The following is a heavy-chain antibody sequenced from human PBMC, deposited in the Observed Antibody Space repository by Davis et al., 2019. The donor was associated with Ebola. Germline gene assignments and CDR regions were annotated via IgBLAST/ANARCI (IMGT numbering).Heavy chain of an antibody. J-gene: IGHJ4*02. Sequence: GGSLRLSCAASGFTFSSYSMNWVRQAPGKGLEWVANIKQDGSEKYYVDSVKGRFTISRDNAKNSLYLQMNSLRAEDTAVYYCARVATYYDFWSGLDYWGQGTLVTVSS. CDR2: IKQDGSEK. CDR1: GFTFSSYS. CDR3: ARVATYYDFWSGLDY. D-gene: IGHD3-3*01. V-gene: IGHV3-7*01.